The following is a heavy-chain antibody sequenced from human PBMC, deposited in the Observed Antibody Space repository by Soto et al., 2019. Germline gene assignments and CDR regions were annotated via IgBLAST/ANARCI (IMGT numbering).Heavy chain of an antibody. V-gene: IGHV1-58*01. Sequence: SVKVSCKASGFTFTSSAVQWVRQARGQRLEWIGWIVVGSGNTNYAQKFQERVTITRDMSTSTAYMELSSLRSEDTAVYYGAAGDSSGYYYWEFDYWGQGTLVTVSS. D-gene: IGHD3-22*01. J-gene: IGHJ4*02. CDR2: IVVGSGNT. CDR1: GFTFTSSA. CDR3: AAGDSSGYYYWEFDY.